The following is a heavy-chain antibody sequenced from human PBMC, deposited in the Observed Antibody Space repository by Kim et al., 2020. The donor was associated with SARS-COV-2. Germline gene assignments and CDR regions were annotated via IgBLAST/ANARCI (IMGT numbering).Heavy chain of an antibody. CDR3: ARRDLGLTFDY. J-gene: IGHJ4*02. D-gene: IGHD3-9*01. V-gene: IGHV4-39*01. Sequence: TFNNPSLKSRVAISIDPDKNQFSLNLRSVPAADTAVYYCARRDLGLTFDYWGQGTLVTVSS. CDR2: T.